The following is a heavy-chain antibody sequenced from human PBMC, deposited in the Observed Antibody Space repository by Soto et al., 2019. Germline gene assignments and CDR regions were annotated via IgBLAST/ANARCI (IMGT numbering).Heavy chain of an antibody. V-gene: IGHV3-23*01. D-gene: IGHD2-15*01. Sequence: GGSLRLSCVASGFTFDDYAMHWVRQAPGKGLEWVSAISGSGGSTYYADSVKGRFTISRDNSKNTLYLQMNSLRAEDTAVYYCAKGSSKDIVVVVAVYWGQGTLVTVSS. J-gene: IGHJ4*02. CDR1: GFTFDDYA. CDR3: AKGSSKDIVVVVAVY. CDR2: ISGSGGST.